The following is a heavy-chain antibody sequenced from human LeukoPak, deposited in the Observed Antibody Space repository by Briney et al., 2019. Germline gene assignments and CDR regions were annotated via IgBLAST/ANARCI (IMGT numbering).Heavy chain of an antibody. D-gene: IGHD3-22*01. CDR3: ARSTMIVVRAFGY. V-gene: IGHV1-8*01. CDR2: MNPNSGNT. CDR1: GYTFTSYD. J-gene: IGHJ4*02. Sequence: ASVKVSFKASGYTFTSYDINWVRQATGHGLEWMGWMNPNSGNTGYAQKFQGRVTVTRNTSISTAYMELSSLRSEDTAVYYCARSTMIVVRAFGYWGQGTLVTVSS.